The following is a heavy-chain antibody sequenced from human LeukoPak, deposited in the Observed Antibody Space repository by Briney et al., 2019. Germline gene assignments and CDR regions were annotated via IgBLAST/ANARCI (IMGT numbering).Heavy chain of an antibody. D-gene: IGHD3-10*01. Sequence: TGGSLRLSCAASGFTFSSYAMSWVRQAPGKGLEWVAVISYDGSNKYYADSVKGRFTISRDNSKNTLYLQMNSLRAEDTAVYYCAKDSGRGFDYWGQGTLVTVSS. CDR1: GFTFSSYA. J-gene: IGHJ4*02. V-gene: IGHV3-30*18. CDR2: ISYDGSNK. CDR3: AKDSGRGFDY.